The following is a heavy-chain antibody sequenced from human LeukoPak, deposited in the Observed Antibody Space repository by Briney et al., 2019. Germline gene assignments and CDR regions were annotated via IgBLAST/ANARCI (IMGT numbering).Heavy chain of an antibody. D-gene: IGHD1/OR15-1a*01. CDR3: ARDGTYGDFDY. CDR1: GFTFSDHY. CDR2: TRNKANSYTT. J-gene: IGHJ4*02. V-gene: IGHV3-72*01. Sequence: GGSLRLSCAASGFTFSDHYMDWVRQAPGKGLEWVGRTRNKANSYTTEYAASVKGRVTISSNDSKNSLYLQMNSLKTEDTAVYYCARDGTYGDFDYWGQGTLVTVSS.